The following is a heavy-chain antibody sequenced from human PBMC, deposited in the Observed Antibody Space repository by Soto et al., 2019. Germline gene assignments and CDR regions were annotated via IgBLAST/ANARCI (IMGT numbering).Heavy chain of an antibody. Sequence: EVQLVESGGGLVQPGRSLRLSCAASGFTFDDYAMHWVRQAPGKGLEWVSGISWNSGSIGYADSVKGRFTISSDNAKNSLYLQMNSLRAEDTALYYCAKDPYYDFWSGMNWFDPWGQGTLVTVSS. CDR2: ISWNSGSI. J-gene: IGHJ5*02. CDR1: GFTFDDYA. D-gene: IGHD3-3*01. CDR3: AKDPYYDFWSGMNWFDP. V-gene: IGHV3-9*01.